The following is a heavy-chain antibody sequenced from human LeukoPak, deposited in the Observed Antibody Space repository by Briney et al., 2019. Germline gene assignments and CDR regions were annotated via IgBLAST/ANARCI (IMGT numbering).Heavy chain of an antibody. D-gene: IGHD3-3*01. CDR1: GGTFSSYA. V-gene: IGHV1-69*13. J-gene: IGHJ4*02. CDR3: ARIGVVTPSPLGT. Sequence: ASVKVSCKASGGTFSSYAISWVRQAPGQGLEWMGGIIPIFGTANYAQKFQGRVTITADESTSTAYMELSSLRSEGTAVYYCARIGVVTPSPLGTGGEGTLVPVSP. CDR2: IIPIFGTA.